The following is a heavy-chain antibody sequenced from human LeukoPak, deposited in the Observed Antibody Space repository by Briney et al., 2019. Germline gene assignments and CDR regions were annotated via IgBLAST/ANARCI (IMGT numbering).Heavy chain of an antibody. CDR3: ARIVENYYYYYMDV. V-gene: IGHV1-2*02. D-gene: IGHD1-26*01. J-gene: IGHJ6*03. CDR2: INPNSGGT. Sequence: ASVKVSCKASGYTFTGYYMHWVRQAPGQGLEWMGWINPNSGGTNYAQKFQVRVTMTRDTSISTAYMELSRLRSDDTAVYYCARIVENYYYYYMDVWGKGTTVTISS. CDR1: GYTFTGYY.